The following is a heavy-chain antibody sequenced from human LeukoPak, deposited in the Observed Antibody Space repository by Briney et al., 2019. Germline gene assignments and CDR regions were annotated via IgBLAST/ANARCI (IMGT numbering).Heavy chain of an antibody. CDR1: GFTFSSYA. CDR2: ISSRSSNK. Sequence: GGTLRLSCAASGFTFSSYAMSWVRQAPGKGLVWVSYISSRSSNKYYADSVKGRFTISRDNAKNSLYLQMNSLRAEDTAVYYCARDLGQYYDTSDNWFDPWGQGTLVTVSS. V-gene: IGHV3-48*04. D-gene: IGHD3-22*01. CDR3: ARDLGQYYDTSDNWFDP. J-gene: IGHJ5*02.